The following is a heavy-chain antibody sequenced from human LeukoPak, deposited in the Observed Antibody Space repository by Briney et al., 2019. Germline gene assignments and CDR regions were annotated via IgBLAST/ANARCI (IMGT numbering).Heavy chain of an antibody. D-gene: IGHD3-10*02. CDR1: GYTFTGYY. Sequence: ASVKVSCKASGYTFTGYYMHWVRQAPGQGLEWMGWINPNSGGTNYAQKFQGRVTMTRDTSLSMAYMEPNSLRSDDTAVYYCATMRGFRPPSYVFLMDVWGQGTTVTVSS. CDR2: INPNSGGT. V-gene: IGHV1-2*02. J-gene: IGHJ6*02. CDR3: ATMRGFRPPSYVFLMDV.